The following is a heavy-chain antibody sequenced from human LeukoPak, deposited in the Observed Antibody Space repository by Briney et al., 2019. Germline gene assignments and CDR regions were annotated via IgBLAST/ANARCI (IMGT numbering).Heavy chain of an antibody. CDR2: IIPIFGTA. Sequence: VASVKVSCKASGGTFSSYAISWVRQAPGQGLEWMGGIIPIFGTANYAQKFQGRVTITADESTSTAYMELSSLRSEDTAVYYCARDAYYYGSGSHWASNWFDPWGQGTLVTVSS. V-gene: IGHV1-69*13. CDR3: ARDAYYYGSGSHWASNWFDP. D-gene: IGHD3-10*01. J-gene: IGHJ5*02. CDR1: GGTFSSYA.